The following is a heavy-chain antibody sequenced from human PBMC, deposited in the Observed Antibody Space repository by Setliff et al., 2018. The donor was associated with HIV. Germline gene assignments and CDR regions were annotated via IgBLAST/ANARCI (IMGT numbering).Heavy chain of an antibody. Sequence: NPSETLSLTCTVSGGSISSYYWSWIRQPPGKGPEWIGFIDYSGSTNYSPSLKRRVTISVDTSKNQFSLKLSSVTAADTAVYYCARQASSGLRDVYFDYWVQGTLVTVSS. CDR2: IDYSGST. V-gene: IGHV4-59*08. CDR1: GGSISSYY. CDR3: ARQASSGLRDVYFDY. D-gene: IGHD3-10*01. J-gene: IGHJ4*02.